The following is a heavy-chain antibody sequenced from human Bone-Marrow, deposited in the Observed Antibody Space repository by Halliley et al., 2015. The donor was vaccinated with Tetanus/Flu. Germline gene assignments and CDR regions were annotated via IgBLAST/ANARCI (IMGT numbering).Heavy chain of an antibody. CDR1: GGSISSSNYY. V-gene: IGHV4-39*01. Sequence: TLSLTCTVSGGSISSSNYYWGWIRQPPGKGLEWIGSIFYSGRTFYNPSLKSRVTKSVDTSKNQFSLKLTSVTAADTAVYYCARQNIGSNWYIGAFDIWGQGTMVTVSS. J-gene: IGHJ3*02. D-gene: IGHD1-26*01. CDR2: IFYSGRT. CDR3: ARQNIGSNWYIGAFDI.